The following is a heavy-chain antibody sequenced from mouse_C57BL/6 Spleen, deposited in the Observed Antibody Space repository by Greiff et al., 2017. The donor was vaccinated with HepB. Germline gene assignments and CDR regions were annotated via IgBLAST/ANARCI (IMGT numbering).Heavy chain of an antibody. CDR3: ARGRRDYAMDY. Sequence: VQLVESGPELVKPGASVKISCKASGYAFSSSWMNWVKQRPGKGLEWIGRIYPGDGDTNYNGKFKGKATLTADKSSSTAYMQLSSLTSEDSAVYFCARGRRDYAMDYWGQGTSVTVSS. J-gene: IGHJ4*01. D-gene: IGHD2-12*01. V-gene: IGHV1-82*01. CDR1: GYAFSSSW. CDR2: IYPGDGDT.